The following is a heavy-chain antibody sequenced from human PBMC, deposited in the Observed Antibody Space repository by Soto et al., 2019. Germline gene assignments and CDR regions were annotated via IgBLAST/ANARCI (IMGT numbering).Heavy chain of an antibody. CDR1: GGSISSSSYY. V-gene: IGHV4-39*01. CDR3: ARTRNYYGSSRIDY. Sequence: PSETLSLTCTVSGGSISSSSYYWGWIRQPPGKGLEWIGSIYYSGSTYYNPSLKSRVTISVDTSKNQFSLKLGSVTAADTAVYYCARTRNYYGSSRIDYWGQGTLVTVSS. J-gene: IGHJ4*02. CDR2: IYYSGST. D-gene: IGHD3-10*01.